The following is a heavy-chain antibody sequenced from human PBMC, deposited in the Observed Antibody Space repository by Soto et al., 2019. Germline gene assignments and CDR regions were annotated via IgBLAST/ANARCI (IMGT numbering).Heavy chain of an antibody. CDR3: DKDLDAYNWNTGGWFDP. V-gene: IGHV3-30*18. J-gene: IGHJ5*02. D-gene: IGHD1-20*01. Sequence: QEHLVESGGGVVQSGKSLTLSCVASGLTFSGFGIHWVRQAPGKGLEWVAVISYDATKKYYADAVKGRFTISRDDAKNTVSLEMKNLRIEDTGVYHCDKDLDAYNWNTGGWFDPWGQGTLVSVSS. CDR2: ISYDATKK. CDR1: GLTFSGFG.